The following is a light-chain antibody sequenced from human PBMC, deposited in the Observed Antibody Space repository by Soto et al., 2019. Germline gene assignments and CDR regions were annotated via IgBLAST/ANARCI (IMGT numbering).Light chain of an antibody. CDR2: AAS. CDR3: LQDYNYPYT. Sequence: AIPMTQSPSSLSASVGDRVTITCRASQGIRNDLAWYQQKPGKAHKLLIYAASSLQSGVSSRFSGSGSGTDFTLTISSLQPEDFATYYCLQDYNYPYTFGQGTKLEIK. J-gene: IGKJ2*01. CDR1: QGIRND. V-gene: IGKV1-6*01.